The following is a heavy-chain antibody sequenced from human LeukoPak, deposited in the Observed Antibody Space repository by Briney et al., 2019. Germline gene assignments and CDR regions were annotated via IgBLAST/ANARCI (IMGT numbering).Heavy chain of an antibody. J-gene: IGHJ4*02. CDR2: IYYSGST. D-gene: IGHD6-19*01. CDR1: GGSISSYY. CDR3: ARDRWGSSGWYDDY. Sequence: RPSETLSLTCTVSGGSISSYYWSWIRQPPGKGLEWIGYIYYSGSTSYNPSLKSRVTISVDTSKNQFSLKLSSVTAADTAVSYCARDRWGSSGWYDDYWGQGTLVTVSS. V-gene: IGHV4-59*12.